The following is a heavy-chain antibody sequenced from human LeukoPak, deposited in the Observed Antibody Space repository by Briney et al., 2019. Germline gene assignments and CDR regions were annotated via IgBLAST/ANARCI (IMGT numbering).Heavy chain of an antibody. Sequence: GGSLRLSCEASGFTFSDAWMSWVRQAPGRGLEWVGRIQGEIDGGTTDYAAPVKGRFTISRDDSKNTLYLQMNSLKIEDTAVYYCATELLSHFDYWSQGTLVTVSS. CDR1: GFTFSDAW. D-gene: IGHD2-21*02. CDR3: ATELLSHFDY. J-gene: IGHJ4*02. CDR2: IQGEIDGGTT. V-gene: IGHV3-15*01.